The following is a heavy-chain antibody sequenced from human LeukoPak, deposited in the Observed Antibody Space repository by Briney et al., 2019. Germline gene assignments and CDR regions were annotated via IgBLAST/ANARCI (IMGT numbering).Heavy chain of an antibody. CDR1: GYTFTGYY. CDR2: INPNSGGT. Sequence: GASVKVSCKASGYTFTGYYMHWVRQAPGQGLEWMGRINPNSGGTNYAQMFQGRVTMTRDTSISTAYMELSRLRPDDTAVYYCARDQSSSSWYYFDNWGQGTLVTVSS. J-gene: IGHJ4*02. CDR3: ARDQSSSSWYYFDN. D-gene: IGHD6-13*01. V-gene: IGHV1-2*06.